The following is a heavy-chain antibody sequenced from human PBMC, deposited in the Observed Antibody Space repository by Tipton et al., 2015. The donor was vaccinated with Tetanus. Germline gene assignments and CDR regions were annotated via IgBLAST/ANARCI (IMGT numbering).Heavy chain of an antibody. V-gene: IGHV3-11*01. J-gene: IGHJ4*02. Sequence: LSLTCTVSGASITDKKYYWGWIRQAPGKGLEWISYISGSGSSIFHADSVKGRFSISRDNAKNALYLQMNSLTAEDTAVYYCARDLDGYCSSTNCYRGYFDYWGRGTLVTVSS. CDR1: GASITDKKYY. CDR3: ARDLDGYCSSTNCYRGYFDY. D-gene: IGHD2-2*03. CDR2: ISGSGSSI.